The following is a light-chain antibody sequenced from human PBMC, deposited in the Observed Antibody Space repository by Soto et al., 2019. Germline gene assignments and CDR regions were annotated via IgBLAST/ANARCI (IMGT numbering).Light chain of an antibody. CDR2: GAS. J-gene: IGKJ1*01. Sequence: DIQMTQSPSPLSASVGDRVTITCRASQTIRTRLAWYQQKPGKAPKLLIYGASTLDSGVPSRFSGSGSETDFTLTISGLQPDDFATYYCQQYTTFSRAFGQGTTVDI. V-gene: IGKV1-5*01. CDR3: QQYTTFSRA. CDR1: QTIRTR.